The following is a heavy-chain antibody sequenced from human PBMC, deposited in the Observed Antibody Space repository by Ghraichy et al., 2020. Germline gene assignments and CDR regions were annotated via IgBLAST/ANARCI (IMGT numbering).Heavy chain of an antibody. J-gene: IGHJ5*02. CDR2: ISPSSSTI. CDR3: ARSRGATVTTMWFDP. D-gene: IGHD4-17*01. V-gene: IGHV3-48*02. Sequence: LSLTCAASGFTFSTQGMNWIRQSPGKGLEWVSYISPSSSTIYYADSVKGRFTISRANAKNSLYRQMNSLRDEDTAVYYCARSRGATVTTMWFDPWGQGTLVTVSS. CDR1: GFTFSTQG.